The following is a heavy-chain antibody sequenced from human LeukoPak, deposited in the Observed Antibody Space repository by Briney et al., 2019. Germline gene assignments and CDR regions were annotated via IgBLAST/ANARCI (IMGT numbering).Heavy chain of an antibody. CDR3: AKTTIGYCSSTSCYYSPLDY. Sequence: PGGSLRLSCAASGFTFSSYGMHWVRQAPGKGLEWVAVTSYDGSNKYYADSVKGRFTISRDNSKNTLYLQMNSLRAEGTAVYYCAKTTIGYCSSTSCYYSPLDYWGQGTLVTVSS. CDR1: GFTFSSYG. CDR2: TSYDGSNK. V-gene: IGHV3-30*18. J-gene: IGHJ4*02. D-gene: IGHD2-2*01.